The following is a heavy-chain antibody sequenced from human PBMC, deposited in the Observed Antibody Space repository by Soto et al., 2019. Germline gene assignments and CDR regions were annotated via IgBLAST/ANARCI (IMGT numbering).Heavy chain of an antibody. V-gene: IGHV1-69*12. CDR2: IMPVFPTP. D-gene: IGHD1-1*01. Sequence: QVQLVQSGAEVKKPGSSVKVSCKTSGGTFSTSAISWVRQAPGQGLEGVGGIMPVFPTPDYAQNFQGRVTLTADVSTTTAYLELTSLRADDTAVYYCARDKDRLQLGGKYYYILDFWGPGTAITVSS. J-gene: IGHJ6*02. CDR1: GGTFSTSA. CDR3: ARDKDRLQLGGKYYYILDF.